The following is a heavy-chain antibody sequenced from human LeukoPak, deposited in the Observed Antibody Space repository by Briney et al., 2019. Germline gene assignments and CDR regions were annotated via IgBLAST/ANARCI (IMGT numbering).Heavy chain of an antibody. D-gene: IGHD4-4*01. V-gene: IGHV1-8*02. CDR2: MNPNSGNT. CDR3: AREDYSNSHGY. J-gene: IGHJ4*02. CDR1: ESTFTNLL. Sequence: ASVKVSCKASESTFTNLLIHWVRQATGQGLEWMGWMNPNSGNTGYAQKFQGRVTMTRNTSISTAYMELSSLRSEDTAVYYCAREDYSNSHGYWGQGTLVTVSS.